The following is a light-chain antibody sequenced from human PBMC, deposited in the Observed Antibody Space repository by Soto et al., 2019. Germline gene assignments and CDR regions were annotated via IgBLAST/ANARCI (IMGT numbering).Light chain of an antibody. CDR3: CSYAGGSTYV. CDR1: ISNIGTYNY. CDR2: EDN. J-gene: IGLJ1*01. V-gene: IGLV2-23*01. Sequence: QSALTQPASVSGSPGQSITISCTGSISNIGTYNYVSWYQQFPGKAPKVIISEDNQRPSGVSDRFSGSKSGSTASLTISGLQVEDEADYYCCSYAGGSTYVFGTGTKVTVL.